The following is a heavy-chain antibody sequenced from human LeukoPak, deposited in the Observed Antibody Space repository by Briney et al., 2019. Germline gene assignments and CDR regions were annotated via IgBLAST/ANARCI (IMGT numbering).Heavy chain of an antibody. CDR1: GFVFSSYT. V-gene: IGHV3-23*01. CDR3: AKEHITMVRSYAFDI. Sequence: GGSLRLSCAASGFVFSSYTMSWVRQAPGKGLEWVSGISGSGGSTYYADSVRGRFTISRDNSKNTLYLQMNSLRAEDTAVYYCAKEHITMVRSYAFDIWGQGTMVTVSS. J-gene: IGHJ3*02. CDR2: ISGSGGST. D-gene: IGHD3-10*01.